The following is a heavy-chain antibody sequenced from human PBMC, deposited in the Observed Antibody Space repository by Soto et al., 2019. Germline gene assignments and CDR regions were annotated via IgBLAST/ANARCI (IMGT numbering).Heavy chain of an antibody. V-gene: IGHV3-66*01. CDR3: ARASTYYYDSSGYYRKTRYFDY. J-gene: IGHJ4*02. D-gene: IGHD3-22*01. CDR2: IYSGGST. CDR1: GFTVSSNY. Sequence: GSLRLSCAASGFTVSSNYMSWVRQAPGKGLEWVSVIYSGGSTYYADSVKGRFTISRDNSKNTLYLQMNSLRAEDTAVYYCARASTYYYDSSGYYRKTRYFDYWGQGT.